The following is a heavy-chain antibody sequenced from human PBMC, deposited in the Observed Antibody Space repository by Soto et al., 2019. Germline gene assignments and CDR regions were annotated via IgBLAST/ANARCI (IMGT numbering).Heavy chain of an antibody. J-gene: IGHJ4*02. Sequence: QVQLQQWGAGLLKPSETLSLTCAVYGGSFSGYYWSWIRQHPGKGLEWIGEINHSGSTNYNPSLKSRVTISVDTSKNQFSLKLSSVTAADTAVYYCARAGYSGYDSVDYWGQGTLVTVSS. CDR2: INHSGST. V-gene: IGHV4-34*01. CDR1: GGSFSGYY. CDR3: ARAGYSGYDSVDY. D-gene: IGHD5-12*01.